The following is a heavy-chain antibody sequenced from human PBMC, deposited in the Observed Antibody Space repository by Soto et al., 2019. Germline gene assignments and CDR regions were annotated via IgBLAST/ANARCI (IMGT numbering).Heavy chain of an antibody. J-gene: IGHJ5*02. CDR1: GYTFTSYG. CDR3: ARGYCSGGSCLNWFDP. V-gene: IGHV1-18*01. Sequence: ASVKVSCKASGYTFTSYGISWVRQAPGQGLEWMGWISAYNGNTNYAQKLQGRVTMTTDTSTSTAYMELRSLRSDDTAVYYCARGYCSGGSCLNWFDPWGQATLVTVSS. D-gene: IGHD2-15*01. CDR2: ISAYNGNT.